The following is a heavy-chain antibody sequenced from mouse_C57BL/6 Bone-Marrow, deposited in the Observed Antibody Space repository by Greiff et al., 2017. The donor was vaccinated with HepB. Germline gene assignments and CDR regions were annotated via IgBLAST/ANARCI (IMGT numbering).Heavy chain of an antibody. CDR1: GYTFTEYT. Sequence: QVQLQQSGAELVKPGASVKLSCKASGYTFTEYTIHWVKQRSGQGLEWIGWFYPGSGSIKYNEKFKDKATLTADKSSSTVYMELSRLTSEDSAVYFCARHEDRGRTAQARGRYFDYWGQGTTLTVSS. V-gene: IGHV1-62-2*01. CDR2: FYPGSGSI. D-gene: IGHD3-2*02. CDR3: ARHEDRGRTAQARGRYFDY. J-gene: IGHJ2*01.